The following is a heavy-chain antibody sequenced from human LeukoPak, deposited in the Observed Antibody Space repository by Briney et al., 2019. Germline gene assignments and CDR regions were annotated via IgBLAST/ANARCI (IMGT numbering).Heavy chain of an antibody. V-gene: IGHV3-9*01. CDR1: GFTLDDYA. CDR3: AKDIIRRSIYYVFAY. D-gene: IGHD1-26*01. CDR2: NTWNSGSV. J-gene: IGHJ4*02. Sequence: PGRSLRLSCAASGFTLDDYAMHWVPQGRGRGLEWVSSNTWNSGSVAYADSVKGRFTISRDNSKNSLYLQMNSLRADDTAFYYCAKDIIRRSIYYVFAYWGQGTLVTVSS.